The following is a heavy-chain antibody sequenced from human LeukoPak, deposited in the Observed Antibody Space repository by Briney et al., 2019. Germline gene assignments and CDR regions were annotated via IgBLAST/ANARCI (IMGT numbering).Heavy chain of an antibody. D-gene: IGHD6-19*01. V-gene: IGHV4-59*08. Sequence: SETLSLTCAVYGGSFSGYYWSWIRQPPGKGLELIGYVYYSGTANYNPSLESRVTILVDTSKNQFSLNLSSVTAADTAVYYCARTKSGWYYFDYWGQGTLVSVSS. CDR3: ARTKSGWYYFDY. CDR2: VYYSGTA. CDR1: GGSFSGYY. J-gene: IGHJ4*02.